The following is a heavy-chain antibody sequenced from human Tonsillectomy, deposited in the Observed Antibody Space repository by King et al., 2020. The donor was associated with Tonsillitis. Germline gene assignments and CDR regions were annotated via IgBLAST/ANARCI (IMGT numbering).Heavy chain of an antibody. Sequence: VQLVESGGGLVQPGGSLRLSCAASGFTFSSYWMSWVRQAPGKGLEWVANIKQDGSEKYYVDSVKGRFTISRDNSKNSLYLQMNSLRAEDTAVYYCARAGEESGDFWSSQGFDPWGQGTLVTVSS. J-gene: IGHJ5*02. V-gene: IGHV3-7*03. CDR1: GFTFSSYW. CDR2: IKQDGSEK. D-gene: IGHD3-3*01. CDR3: ARAGEESGDFWSSQGFDP.